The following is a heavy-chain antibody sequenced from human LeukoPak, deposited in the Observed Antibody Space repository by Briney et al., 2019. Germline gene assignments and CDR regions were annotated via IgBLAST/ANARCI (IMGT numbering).Heavy chain of an antibody. D-gene: IGHD2-15*01. CDR2: ISGSGGST. CDR3: AKGGGASCYSAAEI. V-gene: IGHV3-23*01. CDR1: GFTFSSYA. Sequence: PGGSLRLSCAASGFTFSSYAMSWVRQAPGKGLEWVSAISGSGGSTYYADSVKGRFTVSRDNSKNTLYLQMNSLRAEDTAVYYCAKGGGASCYSAAEIWGQGTLVTVSS. J-gene: IGHJ4*02.